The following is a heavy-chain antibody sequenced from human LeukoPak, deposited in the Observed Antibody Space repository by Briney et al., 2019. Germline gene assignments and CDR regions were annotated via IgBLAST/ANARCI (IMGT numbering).Heavy chain of an antibody. J-gene: IGHJ5*02. D-gene: IGHD5-18*01. Sequence: TSETLSLTCAVYGGSFSDYRWSWIRQPPGKGLEWIGEINHSGSTNYNPSLKSRVTISVDTSKNQFSLKLSSVTAADTAVYYCARHFKRGYSYGYNWFDPWGQGTLVTVSS. CDR1: GGSFSDYR. CDR3: ARHFKRGYSYGYNWFDP. V-gene: IGHV4-34*01. CDR2: INHSGST.